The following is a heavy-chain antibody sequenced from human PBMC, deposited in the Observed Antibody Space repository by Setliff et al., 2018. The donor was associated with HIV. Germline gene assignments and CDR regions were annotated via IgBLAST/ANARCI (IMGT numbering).Heavy chain of an antibody. CDR3: ARDTGLRNYNSESGRDALDI. CDR2: INTGNGNT. J-gene: IGHJ3*02. CDR1: GYTFTTYA. V-gene: IGHV1-3*04. Sequence: ASVKVSCKASGYTFTTYAMIWVRQAPGQSLEWMGWINTGNGNTRLSQKFQGRVTISRDTSATTAYMELRSLTSDDTAVYFCARDTGLRNYNSESGRDALDIWGQGALVTVSS. D-gene: IGHD3-10*01.